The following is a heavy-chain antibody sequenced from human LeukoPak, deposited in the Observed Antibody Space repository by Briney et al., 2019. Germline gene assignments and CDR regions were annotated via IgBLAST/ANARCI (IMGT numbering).Heavy chain of an antibody. J-gene: IGHJ4*02. D-gene: IGHD3-16*01. CDR3: ARDLVDSGLDY. CDR1: GFTVSSNY. Sequence: GGSLRLSRAASGFTVSSNYMSWVRQAPGKGLEWVSVIYSGGSTYYADSVKGRFTISRDNSKNTLYLQMNSLRAEDTAVYYCARDLVDSGLDYWGQGTLVTVFS. V-gene: IGHV3-53*01. CDR2: IYSGGST.